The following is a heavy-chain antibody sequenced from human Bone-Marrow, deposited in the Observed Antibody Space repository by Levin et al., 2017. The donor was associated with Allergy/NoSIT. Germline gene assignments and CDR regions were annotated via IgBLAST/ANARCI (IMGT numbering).Heavy chain of an antibody. Sequence: SETLSLTCAVYGGSFSGYYWSWIRQPPGKGLEWIGEINHSGSTNYNPSLKSRVTISVDTSKNQFSLKLSSVTAADTAVYYCARGPGYSPRHYMDVWGKGTTVTVSS. CDR1: GGSFSGYY. D-gene: IGHD3-22*01. CDR3: ARGPGYSPRHYMDV. CDR2: INHSGST. V-gene: IGHV4-34*01. J-gene: IGHJ6*03.